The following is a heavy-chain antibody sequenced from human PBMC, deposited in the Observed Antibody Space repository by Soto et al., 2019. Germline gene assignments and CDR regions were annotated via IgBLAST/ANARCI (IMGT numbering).Heavy chain of an antibody. CDR2: TYYRSKWYN. J-gene: IGHJ6*02. CDR3: ARERYSGYDYEAYYYYGMDV. D-gene: IGHD5-12*01. Sequence: SQTLSLTCAISGDSVSSNSAAWNWIRQSPSRGLEWLGRTYYRSKWYNDYAVSVKSRITINPDTSKNQFSLQLNSVTPEDTAVYYCARERYSGYDYEAYYYYGMDVWGQGTTVTV. V-gene: IGHV6-1*01. CDR1: GDSVSSNSAA.